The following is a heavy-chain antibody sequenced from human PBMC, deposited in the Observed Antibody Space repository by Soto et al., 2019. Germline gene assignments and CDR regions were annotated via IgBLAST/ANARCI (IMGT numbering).Heavy chain of an antibody. D-gene: IGHD1-26*01. CDR3: ARPSSSGSYSPYYYYGMDV. CDR2: IDPSDSYT. J-gene: IGHJ6*02. Sequence: GESLKISCKGSGYSFTSYWISWVRQMPGKGLEWMGRIDPSDSYTNYSPSFQGHVTISADKSISTAYLQWSSLKASDTAMYYCARPSSSGSYSPYYYYGMDVWGQGTTVTV. V-gene: IGHV5-10-1*01. CDR1: GYSFTSYW.